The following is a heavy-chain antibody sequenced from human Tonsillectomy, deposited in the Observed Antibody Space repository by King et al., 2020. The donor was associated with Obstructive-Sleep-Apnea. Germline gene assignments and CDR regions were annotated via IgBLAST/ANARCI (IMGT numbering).Heavy chain of an antibody. Sequence: VQLVESGGGLVQPGGSLRLSCAASGFTFSSYAMSWVRQAPGKGLEWASGISGSGGSTYYPDSVKGRFTISRDNSKKTLYLQMNSLRAEDTAVYYCAKGGGYTARVTIDYWGQGTLVTVSS. CDR1: GFTFSSYA. J-gene: IGHJ4*02. CDR2: ISGSGGST. D-gene: IGHD5-18*01. V-gene: IGHV3-23*04. CDR3: AKGGGYTARVTIDY.